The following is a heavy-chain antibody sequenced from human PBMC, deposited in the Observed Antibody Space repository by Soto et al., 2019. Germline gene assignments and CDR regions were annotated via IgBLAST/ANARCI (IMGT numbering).Heavy chain of an antibody. Sequence: SETLSLTCAVSGYSISSGYYWGWIRQHPGKGLEWIGSIYHSGSTYYNPSLKSRVTISVDTSKNQFSLKLSSVAAADTAVYYCARDPGVSSAVYASYYFDYWGQGTLVTVSS. V-gene: IGHV4-38-2*02. CDR3: ARDPGVSSAVYASYYFDY. CDR2: IYHSGST. D-gene: IGHD2-8*01. CDR1: GYSISSGYY. J-gene: IGHJ4*02.